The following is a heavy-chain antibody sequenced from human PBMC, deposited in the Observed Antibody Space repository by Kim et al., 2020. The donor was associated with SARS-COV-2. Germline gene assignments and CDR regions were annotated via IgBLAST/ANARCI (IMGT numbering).Heavy chain of an antibody. Sequence: ASVKVSCKASGYTFTGYYMHWVRQAPGQGLEWMGWINPNSGGTNYAQKFQGWVTMTRDTSISTAYMELSRLRSDDTAVYYCAKDISIEITIFGVVTKPLFDYWGQGTLVTVSS. D-gene: IGHD3-3*01. CDR1: GYTFTGYY. J-gene: IGHJ4*02. V-gene: IGHV1-2*04. CDR3: AKDISIEITIFGVVTKPLFDY. CDR2: INPNSGGT.